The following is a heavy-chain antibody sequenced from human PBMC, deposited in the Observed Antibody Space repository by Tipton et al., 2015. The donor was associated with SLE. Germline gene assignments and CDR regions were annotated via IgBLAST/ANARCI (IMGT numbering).Heavy chain of an antibody. Sequence: TLSLTCAVYGGSFSGYSCCWIRQPPGKGLEWIGQTNPSGNTNYNPSLKSRVTISVDTSNNQLSLKLTSVTAADTAVYYCARGAKERITLVRVRPYYFDYWGQGSLVTVSS. CDR2: TNPSGNT. V-gene: IGHV4-34*01. D-gene: IGHD3-10*01. J-gene: IGHJ4*01. CDR1: GGSFSGYS. CDR3: ARGAKERITLVRVRPYYFDY.